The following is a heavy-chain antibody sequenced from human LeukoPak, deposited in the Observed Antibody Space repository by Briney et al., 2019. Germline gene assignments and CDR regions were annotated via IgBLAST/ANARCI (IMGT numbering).Heavy chain of an antibody. CDR1: GFTFSSYE. CDR3: ARDDLGSSWYPDY. J-gene: IGHJ4*02. Sequence: QPGRSLRLSCAASGFTFSSYEMNWVRQAPGKGLEWVSYISGSGSTLYYADSVKGRFTISRDNAKNSLYLQMNSLRAEDTAVYYCARDDLGSSWYPDYWGQGTLVTVSS. CDR2: ISGSGSTL. D-gene: IGHD6-13*01. V-gene: IGHV3-48*03.